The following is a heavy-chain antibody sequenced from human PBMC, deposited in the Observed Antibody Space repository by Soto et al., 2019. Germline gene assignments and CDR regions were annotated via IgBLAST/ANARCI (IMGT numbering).Heavy chain of an antibody. D-gene: IGHD6-19*01. J-gene: IGHJ4*02. Sequence: EVQLVESGGGLVQPGRSLRLSCAASGFTFDDYAMHWVRQAPGKGLEWVAGISWNSGSIGYADSVKGRFTISRDNAKNSLYLQMNSLRAEDTAVYYCAKGRGLVSSFYFDYWGQGTLVTVSS. CDR2: ISWNSGSI. V-gene: IGHV3-9*01. CDR1: GFTFDDYA. CDR3: AKGRGLVSSFYFDY.